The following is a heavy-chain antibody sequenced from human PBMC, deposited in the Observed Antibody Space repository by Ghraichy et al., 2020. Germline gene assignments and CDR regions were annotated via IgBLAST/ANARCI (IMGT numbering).Heavy chain of an antibody. D-gene: IGHD3-22*01. CDR2: ISSNGGST. J-gene: IGHJ4*02. CDR1: GFTFSSYA. CDR3: VKDRDTSGYYPGPAEY. V-gene: IGHV3-64D*06. Sequence: GGSLRLSCSASGFTFSSYAMHWVRQAPGKGLEYVSAISSNGGSTYYADSVKGRFIISRDNSKNTLYLQMSSLRAEDTALYYCVKDRDTSGYYPGPAEYWGQGTLVTVSS.